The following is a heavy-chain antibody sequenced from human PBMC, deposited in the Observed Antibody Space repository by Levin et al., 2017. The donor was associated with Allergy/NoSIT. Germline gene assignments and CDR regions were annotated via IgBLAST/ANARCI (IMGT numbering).Heavy chain of an antibody. CDR3: ARGGCSATSCLYY. CDR1: GFTFSSYY. V-gene: IGHV3-74*01. Sequence: PGGSLRLSCAASGFTFSSYYMHWVRQAPGKGLAWVSNIHTDTSVTNYADSVKGRFTISRDNAKNTLYLQMNSLRAEDTAVYYCARGGCSATSCLYYWGQGTLVTVSS. J-gene: IGHJ4*02. D-gene: IGHD2-15*01. CDR2: IHTDTSVT.